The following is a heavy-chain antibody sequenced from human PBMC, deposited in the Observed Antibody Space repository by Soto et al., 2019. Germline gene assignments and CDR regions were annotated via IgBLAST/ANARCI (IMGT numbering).Heavy chain of an antibody. CDR2: ISSSSSYI. V-gene: IGHV3-21*01. CDR1: GFTFSSYS. Sequence: EVQLVESGGGLVKPGGSLRLSCAASGFTFSSYSMNWVRQAPGKGLEWVSSISSSSSYIYYADSVKGRFTISRDNAKNSLYLQMNSLRAGDTAVYYCARDRRYSYGSGGGDYYYYGMDVWGQGTTVTVSS. CDR3: ARDRRYSYGSGGGDYYYYGMDV. D-gene: IGHD3-10*01. J-gene: IGHJ6*02.